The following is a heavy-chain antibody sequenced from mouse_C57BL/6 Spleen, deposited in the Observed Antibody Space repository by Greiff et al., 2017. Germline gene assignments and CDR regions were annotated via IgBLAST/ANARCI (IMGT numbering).Heavy chain of an antibody. Sequence: VQLQQPGAELVRPGTSVTLSCKASGYTFTSYWMHWVKQRPGQGLEWIGVIDPSDSYTNYNQKFKGKATLTVDTFASTAYMQLSSLTSEDSAVYYCASVYCDYDEGFAYWGQGTLVTVSA. D-gene: IGHD2-4*01. J-gene: IGHJ3*01. CDR1: GYTFTSYW. CDR2: IDPSDSYT. V-gene: IGHV1-59*01. CDR3: ASVYCDYDEGFAY.